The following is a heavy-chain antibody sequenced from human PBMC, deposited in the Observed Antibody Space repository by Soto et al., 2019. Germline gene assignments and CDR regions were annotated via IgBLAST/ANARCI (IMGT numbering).Heavy chain of an antibody. CDR2: INSDGSST. D-gene: IGHD4-17*01. J-gene: IGHJ6*03. Sequence: SLRLSCAASGFTFSSYWMHWVRQAPGKGLVWVSRINSDGSSTSYADSVKGRFTISRDNAKNTLYLQMNSLRAEDTAVYYCAREGYGDYSPLYYYYMDVWGKGTTVTVSS. V-gene: IGHV3-74*01. CDR3: AREGYGDYSPLYYYYMDV. CDR1: GFTFSSYW.